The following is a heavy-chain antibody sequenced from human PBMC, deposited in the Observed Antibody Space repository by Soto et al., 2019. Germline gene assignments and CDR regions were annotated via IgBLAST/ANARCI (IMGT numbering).Heavy chain of an antibody. V-gene: IGHV4-30-2*01. J-gene: IGHJ3*02. CDR3: ASNLYYDSSGCYRSDAFDI. CDR1: GGSISSGGYS. D-gene: IGHD3-22*01. Sequence: QLQLQESGSGLVKPSQTLSLTCAVSGGSISSGGYSWSWIRQPPGKGLEWIGYIYHSGSTYYNPSLKSRVTISVDRSKNQFSLKLSSVTAADTAVYYCASNLYYDSSGCYRSDAFDIWGQGTMVTVSS. CDR2: IYHSGST.